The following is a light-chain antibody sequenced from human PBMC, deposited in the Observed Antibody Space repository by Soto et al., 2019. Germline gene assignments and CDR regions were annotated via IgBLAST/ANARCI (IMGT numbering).Light chain of an antibody. CDR1: SSDVGGYNY. V-gene: IGLV2-14*01. CDR3: SSYTSSSLHVV. Sequence: QSALTQPASVSGSPGQSITISCTGTSSDVGGYNYVSWYQQHPGKAPKLMIYDVSNRPSGVSNRFSGSKSGNTASLTISGLQAEDEADYYYSSYTSSSLHVVFGGGTKLTVL. J-gene: IGLJ2*01. CDR2: DVS.